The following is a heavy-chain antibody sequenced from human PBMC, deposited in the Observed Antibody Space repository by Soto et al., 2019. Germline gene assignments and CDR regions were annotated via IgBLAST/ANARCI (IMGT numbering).Heavy chain of an antibody. V-gene: IGHV3-30-3*01. Sequence: GGSLRLSCAASGFTFSSYAMHWVRQAPGKGLEWVAVISYDGSNKYYADSVKGRFTISRDNSKNTLYLQMNSLRAEDTAVYYCAREVLILNHTPLDYWGQGTLVTVSS. CDR3: AREVLILNHTPLDY. J-gene: IGHJ4*02. D-gene: IGHD2-2*02. CDR1: GFTFSSYA. CDR2: ISYDGSNK.